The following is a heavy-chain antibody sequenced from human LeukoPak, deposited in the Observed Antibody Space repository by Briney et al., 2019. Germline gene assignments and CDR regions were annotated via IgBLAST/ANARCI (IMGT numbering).Heavy chain of an antibody. J-gene: IGHJ5*02. CDR1: GYSISSGYY. CDR2: IYHSGST. Sequence: YPLETLSLTCTVSGYSISSGYYWGWIRQPPGKGLEWIGSIYHSGSTYYNPSLKSRVTISVDTSKNQFSLKLSSVTAADTAVYYCARDLQTIFGVGKSGWFDPWGQGTLVTVSS. CDR3: ARDLQTIFGVGKSGWFDP. V-gene: IGHV4-38-2*02. D-gene: IGHD3-3*01.